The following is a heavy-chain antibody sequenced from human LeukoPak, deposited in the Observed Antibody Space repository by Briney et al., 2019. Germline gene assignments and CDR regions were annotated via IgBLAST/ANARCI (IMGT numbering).Heavy chain of an antibody. V-gene: IGHV4-34*01. CDR2: INHSGST. J-gene: IGHJ5*02. CDR1: GFSFSSYW. Sequence: GSLRLSCAASGFSFSSYWMSWVRQPPGKGLEWIGEINHSGSTNYKPSLKSRVTISVDTSKNQFSLKLSSVTAADTAVYYCARAEYSSSWYSGSWFDPWGQGTLVTVSS. CDR3: ARAEYSSSWYSGSWFDP. D-gene: IGHD6-13*01.